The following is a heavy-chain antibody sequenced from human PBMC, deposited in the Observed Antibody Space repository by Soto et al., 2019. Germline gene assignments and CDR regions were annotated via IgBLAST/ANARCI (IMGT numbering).Heavy chain of an antibody. CDR2: ISPGSRYP. J-gene: IGHJ4*02. CDR3: GKEWDSSGRNHFDY. CDR1: VFTFGNSY. D-gene: IGHD6-19*01. Sequence: GGSLGLSWAGVVFTFGNSYMSWTRQAQGKGLEWLSYISPGSRYPAYADSVKGRFTISRDNAKRSLYLQMNSLRAEDTAVYYCGKEWDSSGRNHFDYWGQRTLVTVSS. V-gene: IGHV3-11*06.